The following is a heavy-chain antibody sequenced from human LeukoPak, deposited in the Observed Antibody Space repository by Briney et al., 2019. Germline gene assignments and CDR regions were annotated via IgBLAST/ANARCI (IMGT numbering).Heavy chain of an antibody. V-gene: IGHV3-30-3*01. CDR3: ARAAYHYGMDV. Sequence: GRSLRLSGAASGFTFSSYAMHWVRQAPGKGLEWVAVISYDGSNKYYADSVKGRFTISRDNSKNTLYPQMNSLRAEDTAVYYCARAAYHYGMDVWGQGTTVTVSS. CDR2: ISYDGSNK. CDR1: GFTFSSYA. J-gene: IGHJ6*02.